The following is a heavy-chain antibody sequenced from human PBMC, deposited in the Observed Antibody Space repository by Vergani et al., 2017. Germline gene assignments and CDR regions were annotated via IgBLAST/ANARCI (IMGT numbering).Heavy chain of an antibody. CDR1: GGSFTSYH. CDR2: IDHTGRP. V-gene: IGHV4-34*01. CDR3: ARGTTESNSHLYYYYRMDV. D-gene: IGHD4-11*01. Sequence: QVQLQQWGGGLLKPSETLSLTCVVNGGSFTSYHWTWIRQSPGEGLEWVGDIDHTGRPDYNPYHKSRLTMSVDKSRNQYSLTLNSGTATDTAIYFCARGTTESNSHLYYYYRMDVWGQGAEVTVS. J-gene: IGHJ6*02.